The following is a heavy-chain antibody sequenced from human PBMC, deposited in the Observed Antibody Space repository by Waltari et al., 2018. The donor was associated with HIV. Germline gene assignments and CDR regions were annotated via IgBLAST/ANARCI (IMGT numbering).Heavy chain of an antibody. CDR3: ARGSSYSAHNWLDP. V-gene: IGHV4-4*02. CDR2: VYHSGST. D-gene: IGHD2-15*01. Sequence: QVQLQESGPGLVKPTGTLSPACAVSGGSLGSSQRWVWVRQPAGKGLEWIGDVYHSGSTNYNPSLKSRVTITVDTSKSRFFLSLKSVTAADTAIYYCARGSSYSAHNWLDPWGQGTLVTVSS. CDR1: GGSLGSSQR. J-gene: IGHJ5*02.